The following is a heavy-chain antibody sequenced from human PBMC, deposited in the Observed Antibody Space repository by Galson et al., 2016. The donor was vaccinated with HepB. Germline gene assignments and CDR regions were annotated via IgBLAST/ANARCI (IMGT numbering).Heavy chain of an antibody. D-gene: IGHD4-17*01. CDR3: AKRTSHDYGSLLDY. J-gene: IGHJ4*02. CDR1: GFTFSTSA. Sequence: SLRLSCAASGFTFSTSAMSWVRQAPGQGLEWVSAISSTSHSTYYADSVKGRFTISRDNSKNTLFLQMNSLRVEDTAMSYCAKRTSHDYGSLLDYWGQGTLVTVSS. V-gene: IGHV3-23*01. CDR2: ISSTSHST.